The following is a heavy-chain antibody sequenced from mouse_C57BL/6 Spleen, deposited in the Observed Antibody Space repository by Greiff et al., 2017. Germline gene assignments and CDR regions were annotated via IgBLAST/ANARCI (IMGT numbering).Heavy chain of an antibody. CDR2: IDPETGGT. Sequence: VQLVESGAELVRPGASVTLSCKASGYTFTDYEMHWVKQTPVHGLEWIGAIDPETGGTAYNQKFKGKAILTADKSSSTAYMELRSLTSEDSAVYYCTPHYYGSSPWYFDVWGTGTTVTVSS. V-gene: IGHV1-15*01. D-gene: IGHD1-1*01. J-gene: IGHJ1*03. CDR3: TPHYYGSSPWYFDV. CDR1: GYTFTDYE.